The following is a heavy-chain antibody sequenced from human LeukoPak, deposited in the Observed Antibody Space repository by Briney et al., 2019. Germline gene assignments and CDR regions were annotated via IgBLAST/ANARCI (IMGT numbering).Heavy chain of an antibody. CDR3: ARGADGVSSNSRGWFDP. CDR2: ISTSSSYI. Sequence: GGSLRLSCTASGFTFSSYSMNWVRQAPGKGLEWVSSISTSSSYIYYADSVKGRFTVSRDNARNSLYLQMNTLRAEDTAVYSCARGADGVSSNSRGWFDPWGQGTLVTVSS. CDR1: GFTFSSYS. J-gene: IGHJ5*02. V-gene: IGHV3-21*01. D-gene: IGHD2-15*01.